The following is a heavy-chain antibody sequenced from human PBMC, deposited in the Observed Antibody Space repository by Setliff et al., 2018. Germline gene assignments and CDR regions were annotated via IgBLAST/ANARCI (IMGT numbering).Heavy chain of an antibody. D-gene: IGHD2-21*01. CDR2: IYHSGSS. J-gene: IGHJ2*01. CDR3: ARAQVVFAISAPVWYFEV. CDR1: GGSISSMSYY. V-gene: IGHV4-39*07. Sequence: ASETLSLTCTVSGGSISSMSYYWGWIRQPPGKGLEWIGSIYHSGSSYYNSSLRSRVTISVDTSKNQFSLKLTSVTAADTAVYYCARAQVVFAISAPVWYFEVWGRGTQVTVSS.